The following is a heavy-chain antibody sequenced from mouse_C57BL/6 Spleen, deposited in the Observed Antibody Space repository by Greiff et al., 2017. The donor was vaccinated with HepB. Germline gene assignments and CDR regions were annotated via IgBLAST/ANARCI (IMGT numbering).Heavy chain of an antibody. CDR3: AREGPFAY. J-gene: IGHJ3*01. CDR2: IYTSDSET. V-gene: IGHV1-61*01. CDR1: GYTFTSYW. Sequence: QVQLQQPGAELVRPGSSVKLSCKASGYTFTSYWMDWVKQRPGQGLEWIGNIYTSDSETHYNQKFKDKDTLTVDKSYNTAYMQLSSLTSEDSAVYYCAREGPFAYWGQGTLVTVSA.